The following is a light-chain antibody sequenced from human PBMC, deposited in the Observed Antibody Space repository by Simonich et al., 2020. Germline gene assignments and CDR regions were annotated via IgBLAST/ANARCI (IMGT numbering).Light chain of an antibody. Sequence: NFMLTQPHSVSESPGKTVTISCTRSSGSIASNYVQWNQQRPGSAPTTVIYEDNQRPSGVPDRFSGSIDSSSNSASLTISGLKTEDEADYYCQSYDSSNHRGVFGGGTKLTVL. J-gene: IGLJ2*01. CDR2: EDN. CDR1: SGSIASNY. V-gene: IGLV6-57*03. CDR3: QSYDSSNHRGV.